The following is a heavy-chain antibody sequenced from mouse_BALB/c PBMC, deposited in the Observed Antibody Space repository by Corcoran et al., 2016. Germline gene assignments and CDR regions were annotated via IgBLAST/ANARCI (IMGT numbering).Heavy chain of an antibody. CDR2: ISYDGSN. V-gene: IGHV3-6*02. CDR1: GYSITSGYY. Sequence: DVQLQESGPGLVKPSQSLSLTCSVTGYSITSGYYWNWIRQFPGNKLEWMGYISYDGSNNYNTSLKNRISITRDTSKNQFFLKLNSVTTEDTATYYCARDGAYWGQGTLVTVSA. CDR3: ARDGAY. J-gene: IGHJ3*01.